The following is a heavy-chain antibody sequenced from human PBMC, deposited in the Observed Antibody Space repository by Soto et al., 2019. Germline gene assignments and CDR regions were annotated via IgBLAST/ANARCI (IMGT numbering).Heavy chain of an antibody. CDR3: VKDSSSGWYGAFDI. V-gene: IGHV3-30*18. CDR1: GFTFSSYG. Sequence: QVQLVESGGGVVQPGRSLRLSCAASGFTFSSYGMHWVRQAPGKGLEWVAVISYDGGNKYYADSVKGRFTISRDNSKNTLYLQMNSLRAEDTAVYYCVKDSSSGWYGAFDIWGQGTMVTVSS. CDR2: ISYDGGNK. J-gene: IGHJ3*02. D-gene: IGHD6-19*01.